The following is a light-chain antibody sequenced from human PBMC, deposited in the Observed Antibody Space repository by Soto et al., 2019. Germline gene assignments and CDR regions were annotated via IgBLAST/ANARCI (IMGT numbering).Light chain of an antibody. Sequence: QSALTQPASVSGSPGQSITISCTGTRSDIGAYNYVSWYQQQPGKAPKLMIYEVSNRPSGVSNRFSGSKSGNTASLTFSGLQAEDEADYYCSSLTTSNTLVFGGGTQLTVL. V-gene: IGLV2-14*01. CDR2: EVS. CDR3: SSLTTSNTLV. CDR1: RSDIGAYNY. J-gene: IGLJ3*02.